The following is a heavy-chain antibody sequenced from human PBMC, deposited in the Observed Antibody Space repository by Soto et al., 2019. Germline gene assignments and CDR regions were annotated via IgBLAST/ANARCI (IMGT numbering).Heavy chain of an antibody. D-gene: IGHD6-19*01. CDR3: AKRHGQWRVFYYYGIDL. Sequence: QVQLVESGGGVVQPGRSLRLSCAASGFTFSSYGMHWVRQAPGKGLEWVAVISYDGSNKYYADAVKGRFTISRDNSKYTLYLKKNRLRAEDTAVYYCAKRHGQWRVFYYYGIDLWGPGNTVTVSS. V-gene: IGHV3-30*18. CDR1: GFTFSSYG. CDR2: ISYDGSNK. J-gene: IGHJ6*02.